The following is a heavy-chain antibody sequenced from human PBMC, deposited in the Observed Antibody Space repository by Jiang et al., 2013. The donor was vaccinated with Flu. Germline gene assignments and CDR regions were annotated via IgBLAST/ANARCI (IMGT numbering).Heavy chain of an antibody. J-gene: IGHJ5*02. D-gene: IGHD3-10*01. Sequence: VQLVESGGGVVQPGRSLRLSCAASGLTLRNYGMHWVRQAPGKGLEWVAYDGVDKYYAESVQGRFTIYRDNSKNTLYLQMNSLRAEDTAVYYCAKDSSFSSGILWYGELSWGQGTLVTVSS. CDR1: GLTLRNYG. CDR2: YDGVDK. V-gene: IGHV3-30*18. CDR3: AKDSSFSSGILWYGELS.